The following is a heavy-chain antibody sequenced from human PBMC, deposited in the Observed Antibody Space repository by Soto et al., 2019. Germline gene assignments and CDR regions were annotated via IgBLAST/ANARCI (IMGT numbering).Heavy chain of an antibody. J-gene: IGHJ5*02. D-gene: IGHD5-18*01. CDR3: AREPSYGPSWGHNWFDP. V-gene: IGHV4-30-4*01. Sequence: SETLSLTCPVSGGSISSGDYYWSWIRQPPGKGLEWIGYIYYSGSTYYNPSLKSQLTMSVDTSKNQFSLKLSSVTAADTAVYYCAREPSYGPSWGHNWFDPWGQGTLVTV. CDR1: GGSISSGDYY. CDR2: IYYSGST.